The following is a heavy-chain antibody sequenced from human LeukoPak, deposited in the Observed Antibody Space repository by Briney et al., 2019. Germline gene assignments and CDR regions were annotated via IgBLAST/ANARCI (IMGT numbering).Heavy chain of an antibody. V-gene: IGHV1-46*02. D-gene: IGHD2-8*02. Sequence: GASVKVSCKASGYTFNSSYMHWVRQAPGQGLEWMGIINPSDDSTRYAQKFQGRVTMTKDTSTNTVYMHLSSLSSVTAADTAVYYCARHPLVVGSFDYWGQGTLVTVSS. CDR3: ARHPLVVGSFDY. J-gene: IGHJ4*02. CDR1: GYTFNSSY. CDR2: INPSDDST.